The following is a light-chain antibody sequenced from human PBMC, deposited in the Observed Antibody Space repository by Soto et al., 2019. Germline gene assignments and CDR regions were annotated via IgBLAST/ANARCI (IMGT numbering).Light chain of an antibody. CDR1: QSVSSNF. J-gene: IGKJ1*01. CDR3: QQYGSSPT. Sequence: EIVLTQSPGTLSLSPGERATLSCRASQSVSSNFLAWYQRKPGQAPRLLIYGASSRATAVPDRFRGSVSGTDFTLTITRLEPEDFAVYYCQQYGSSPTFGQGTKVEIK. CDR2: GAS. V-gene: IGKV3-20*01.